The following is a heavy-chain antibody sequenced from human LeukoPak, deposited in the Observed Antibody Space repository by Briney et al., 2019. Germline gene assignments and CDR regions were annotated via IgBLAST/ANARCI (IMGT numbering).Heavy chain of an antibody. V-gene: IGHV4-4*07. CDR1: GGSISSYY. D-gene: IGHD3-3*01. Sequence: SETLSLTXTVSGGSISSYYWSWIRQPAGKGLEWIGRIYTSGSTNYNPSLKGRVTISVDTSKNQFSLKLSSVTAADTAVYYSARGYDFWPLYYYYMDVWGKGTTVTVSS. J-gene: IGHJ6*03. CDR2: IYTSGST. CDR3: ARGYDFWPLYYYYMDV.